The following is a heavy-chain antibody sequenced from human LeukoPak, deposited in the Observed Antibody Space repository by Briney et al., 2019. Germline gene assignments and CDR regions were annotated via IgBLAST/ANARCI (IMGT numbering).Heavy chain of an antibody. J-gene: IGHJ4*02. V-gene: IGHV4-30-2*01. CDR2: IYHSGST. CDR1: GGSISSGGYY. D-gene: IGHD3-22*01. CDR3: AREVGPYYYDSSGQFDY. Sequence: SETLSLTCTVSGGSISSGGYYWSWIRQPPGKGLEWIGYIYHSGSTYYNPSLKSRVTISVDRSKNQFSLKLSSVTAADTAVYYCAREVGPYYYDSSGQFDYWGQGTLVTVSS.